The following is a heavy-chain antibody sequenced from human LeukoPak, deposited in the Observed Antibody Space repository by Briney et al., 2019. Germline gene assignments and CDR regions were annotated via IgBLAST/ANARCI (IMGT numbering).Heavy chain of an antibody. J-gene: IGHJ3*02. V-gene: IGHV3-21*01. Sequence: PGGSLTLSCAASGFDFNIYSMNWVRQAPGKGLEWVASISSRSLYIYYPDSLRGRFTIYRDNAEKSLYLQINDLRAEDTAVYYCSRDLDCTVTACYGGDDGFDIWGQGTMVTVSS. CDR2: ISSRSLYI. CDR3: SRDLDCTVTACYGGDDGFDI. CDR1: GFDFNIYS. D-gene: IGHD2-8*02.